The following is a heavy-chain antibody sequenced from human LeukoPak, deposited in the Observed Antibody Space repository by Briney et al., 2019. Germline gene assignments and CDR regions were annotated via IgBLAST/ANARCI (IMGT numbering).Heavy chain of an antibody. CDR1: GYTFTGYY. V-gene: IGHV1-2*02. D-gene: IGHD3-22*01. J-gene: IGHJ3*02. CDR2: INPNSGGT. CDR3: ARDDSSGYYGNDAFDI. Sequence: ASAKVSCKASGYTFTGYYMHWVRQAPGQGLEWMGWINPNSGGTNYAQKFQGRVTMTRDTSISTAYMELSRLRSDDTAVYYCARDDSSGYYGNDAFDIWGQGTMVTVSS.